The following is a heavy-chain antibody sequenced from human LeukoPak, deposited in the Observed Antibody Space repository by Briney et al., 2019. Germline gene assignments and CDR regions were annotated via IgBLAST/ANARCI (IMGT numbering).Heavy chain of an antibody. J-gene: IGHJ2*01. D-gene: IGHD3-22*01. CDR1: GDSINSYS. V-gene: IGHV4-4*07. CDR3: ARVAGQYYGGSGYQWYFDL. CDR2: IYATGST. Sequence: SETLSLTCIVSGDSINSYSWNWIRQPAGKGLEWIGRIYATGSTNYNPSLKSRVTISVDTSKNQFSLKLSSVTAADTAVYYCARVAGQYYGGSGYQWYFDLWGRGALVTVSS.